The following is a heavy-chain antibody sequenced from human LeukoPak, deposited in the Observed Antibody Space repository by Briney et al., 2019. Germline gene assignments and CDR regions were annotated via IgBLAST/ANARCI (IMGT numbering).Heavy chain of an antibody. J-gene: IGHJ4*02. Sequence: PSETLSLTCTVSGGSISSSSYYWGWLRQPPGKGLEWIGSSYYSGSTYYNPSLKSRVTISVDTSKNQFSLKLSSVTAADTAAYYCARAAGIAAADTLYYFDYWGQGTLVTVSS. CDR2: SYYSGST. CDR3: ARAAGIAAADTLYYFDY. CDR1: GGSISSSSYY. D-gene: IGHD6-13*01. V-gene: IGHV4-39*07.